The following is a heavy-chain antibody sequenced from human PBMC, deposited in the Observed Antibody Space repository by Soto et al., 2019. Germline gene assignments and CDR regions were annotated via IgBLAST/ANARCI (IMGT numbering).Heavy chain of an antibody. Sequence: SETLSLTCTVSGGSISSYYWSWIRQPPGKGLEWIGYIYYSGSTNYNPSLKSRVTISVDTSKNQFSLKLSSVTAADTAVYYCASIFSDRDYWGQGTLVTVSS. CDR2: IYYSGST. D-gene: IGHD2-21*02. J-gene: IGHJ4*02. V-gene: IGHV4-59*01. CDR1: GGSISSYY. CDR3: ASIFSDRDY.